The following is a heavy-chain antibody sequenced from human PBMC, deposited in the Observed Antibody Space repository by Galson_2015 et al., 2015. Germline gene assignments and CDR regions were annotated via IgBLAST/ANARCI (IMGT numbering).Heavy chain of an antibody. CDR1: GFVFSSYN. CDR3: ARDDASNYYFKLDS. D-gene: IGHD2/OR15-2a*01. J-gene: IGHJ4*02. V-gene: IGHV3-21*01. CDR2: ISSSNSHI. Sequence: SLRLSCAASGFVFSSYNMNWVLQAPGKGLEWVSFISSSNSHIYYADSVKGRFTISRDNTKNSLYLQMDSLRAEDTAVYYCARDDASNYYFKLDSWGQGTLVAVSS.